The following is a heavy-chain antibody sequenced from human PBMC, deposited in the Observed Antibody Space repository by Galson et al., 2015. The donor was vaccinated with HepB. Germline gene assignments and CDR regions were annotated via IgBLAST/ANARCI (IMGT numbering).Heavy chain of an antibody. J-gene: IGHJ5*02. CDR2: ISPYNRSA. CDR3: ARGALVVVVNATQNNWFDP. CDR1: GYTFSSYS. D-gene: IGHD2-15*01. V-gene: IGHV1-18*01. Sequence: SVKVSCKASGYTFSSYSITWVRQAPGQGLEWMGWISPYNRSADYAHQLQGRVTMTTDTSTSTAYMELRSLRSDDTAVYYCARGALVVVVNATQNNWFDPWGQGTLVTVSS.